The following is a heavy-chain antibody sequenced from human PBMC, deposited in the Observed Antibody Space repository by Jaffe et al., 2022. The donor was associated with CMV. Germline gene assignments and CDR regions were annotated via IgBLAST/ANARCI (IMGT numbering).Heavy chain of an antibody. D-gene: IGHD2-15*01. CDR3: ARVIRSGGTQPYYYYYMDV. CDR1: GFTFSSYS. V-gene: IGHV3-21*01. Sequence: EVQLVESGGGLVKPGGSLRLSCAASGFTFSSYSMNWVRQAPGKGLEWVSSISSSSSYIYYADSVKGRFTISRDNAKNSLYLQMNSLRAEDTAVYYCARVIRSGGTQPYYYYYMDVWGKGTTVTVSS. J-gene: IGHJ6*03. CDR2: ISSSSSYI.